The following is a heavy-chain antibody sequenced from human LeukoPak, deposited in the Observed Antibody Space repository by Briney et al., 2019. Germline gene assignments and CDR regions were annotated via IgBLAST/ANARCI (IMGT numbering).Heavy chain of an antibody. J-gene: IGHJ4*02. D-gene: IGHD3-3*01. CDR2: IRYDGSNK. V-gene: IGHV3-30*02. CDR1: GFTFSSYG. CDR3: AIDPTSNYYDFWSGYYEDY. Sequence: PGGSLRLSCAASGFTFSSYGMHWVRQAPGKGLEWVAFIRYDGSNKYYADSVKGRFTISRDNSKNTLYLQMNSLRAEDTAVYYCAIDPTSNYYDFWSGYYEDYWGQGTLVTVSS.